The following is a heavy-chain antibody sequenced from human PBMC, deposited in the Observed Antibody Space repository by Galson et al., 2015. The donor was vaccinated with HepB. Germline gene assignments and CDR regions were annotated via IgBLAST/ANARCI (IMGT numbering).Heavy chain of an antibody. CDR1: GFTFSTYW. CDR3: AGAVGATSEQGYFDY. D-gene: IGHD1-26*01. V-gene: IGHV3-7*01. Sequence: SLRLSCAASGFTFSTYWMSWVRQAPGKGLEWVANIKQDESQKYYVDSVSGRFTISRDNAKNSLYLQMNSLRADDTGVYYCAGAVGATSEQGYFDYWGQGTQVTVSS. J-gene: IGHJ4*02. CDR2: IKQDESQK.